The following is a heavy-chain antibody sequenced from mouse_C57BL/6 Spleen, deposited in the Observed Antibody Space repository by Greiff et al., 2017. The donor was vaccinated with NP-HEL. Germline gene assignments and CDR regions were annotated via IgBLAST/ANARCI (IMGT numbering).Heavy chain of an antibody. CDR3: ARITTVDWYFDV. D-gene: IGHD1-1*01. CDR2: ISGGGGNT. CDR1: GFTFSSYT. V-gene: IGHV5-9*01. J-gene: IGHJ1*03. Sequence: EVQRVESGGGLVKPGGSLKLSCAASGFTFSSYTMSWVRQTPEKRLEWVATISGGGGNTYYPDSVKGRFTISRDNAKNTLYLQMSSLRSEDTALYYCARITTVDWYFDVWGTGTTVTVSS.